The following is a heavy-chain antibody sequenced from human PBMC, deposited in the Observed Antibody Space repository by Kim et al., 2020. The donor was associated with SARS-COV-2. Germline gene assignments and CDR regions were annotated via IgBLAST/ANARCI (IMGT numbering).Heavy chain of an antibody. CDR2: IIPIFGTA. CDR3: ARDGWDSSGYYYRYNWFDP. CDR1: GGTFSSYA. V-gene: IGHV1-69*13. J-gene: IGHJ5*02. Sequence: SVKVSCKASGGTFSSYAISWVRQAPGQGLEWMGGIIPIFGTANYAQKFQGRVTITADESTSTAYMELSSLRSEDTAVYYCARDGWDSSGYYYRYNWFDPWGQGTLVTVSS. D-gene: IGHD3-22*01.